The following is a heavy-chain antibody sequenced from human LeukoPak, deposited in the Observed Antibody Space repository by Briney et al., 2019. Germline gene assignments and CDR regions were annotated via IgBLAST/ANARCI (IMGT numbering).Heavy chain of an antibody. CDR2: ISYDGSNK. J-gene: IGHJ4*02. CDR1: GFTSSSYG. V-gene: IGHV3-30*18. D-gene: IGHD6-19*01. Sequence: PGRSLRLSCAASGFTSSSYGTHWVRQAPSNWLEWVAVISYDGSNKYYAASVKGRFTISRDDSKNTLYLQMYSLRAEDTAVYYCAKGPSGWYSAFDYWGQGTLVTVSS. CDR3: AKGPSGWYSAFDY.